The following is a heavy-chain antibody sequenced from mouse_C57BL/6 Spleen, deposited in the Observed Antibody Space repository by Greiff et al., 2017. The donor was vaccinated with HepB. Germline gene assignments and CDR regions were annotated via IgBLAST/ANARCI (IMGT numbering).Heavy chain of an antibody. D-gene: IGHD2-12*01. Sequence: QVQLQQSGAELVRPGASVKLSCKASGYTFTDYYINWVKQRPGQGLEWIARIYPGSGNTYYNEKFKGKATLTAEKSSSTAYMQLSSLTSEDSAVYFCARYYYSRMDYWGQGTSVTVSS. CDR3: ARYYYSRMDY. V-gene: IGHV1-76*01. CDR2: IYPGSGNT. CDR1: GYTFTDYY. J-gene: IGHJ4*01.